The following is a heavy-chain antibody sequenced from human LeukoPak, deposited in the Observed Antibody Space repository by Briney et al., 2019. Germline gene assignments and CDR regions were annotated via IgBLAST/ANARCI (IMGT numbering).Heavy chain of an antibody. Sequence: PSETLSLTCTVSGGSISSYYWSWIRQPPGKGPEWIGYIYNSGSTNYNPSLRSRVTIPVDTSKNQFSLKLSSVTAADTAVYYCARHLVRDGYYYFFDYWGQGTLVTVSS. J-gene: IGHJ4*02. CDR1: GGSISSYY. CDR3: ARHLVRDGYYYFFDY. CDR2: IYNSGST. V-gene: IGHV4-59*08. D-gene: IGHD5-18*01.